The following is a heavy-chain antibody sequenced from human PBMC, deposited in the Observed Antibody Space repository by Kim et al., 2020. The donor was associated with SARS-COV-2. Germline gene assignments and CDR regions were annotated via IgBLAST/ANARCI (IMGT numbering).Heavy chain of an antibody. J-gene: IGHJ4*02. V-gene: IGHV4-39*01. D-gene: IGHD5-18*01. CDR3: ARQSSIQLWLHDY. Sequence: YNPSLKSRVTISVDTSKNQFSLKLSSVTAVDTAVYYCARQSSIQLWLHDYWGQGTLVTVSS.